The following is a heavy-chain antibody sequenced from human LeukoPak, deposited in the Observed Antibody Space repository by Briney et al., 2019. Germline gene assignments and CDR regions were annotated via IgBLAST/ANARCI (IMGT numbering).Heavy chain of an antibody. CDR1: RGSISGYY. J-gene: IGHJ4*02. D-gene: IGHD4-11*01. Sequence: MASETLSLTCTVSRGSISGYYWSWIRQPPGKGLEWIGYIYYSGSTNHNPSLKSRVTISIDTSKKQFSLKLSSVTAADTAVYYCARVDYSNPSYWGQGTLVTVSS. CDR3: ARVDYSNPSY. CDR2: IYYSGST. V-gene: IGHV4-59*01.